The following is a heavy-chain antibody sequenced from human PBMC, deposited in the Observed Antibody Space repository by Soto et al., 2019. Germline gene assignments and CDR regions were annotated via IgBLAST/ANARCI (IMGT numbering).Heavy chain of an antibody. V-gene: IGHV3-30*18. Sequence: GGSLRLSCAASGFTFSIYGMHWVRQAPGKGLEWVAFISYDGSNKYYADSVKGRFTISRDNSKNTLYLQMNSLRAEDTDVYYCEKARSKLLVSYYHFDYGMDVWGQGTTVTVSS. CDR2: ISYDGSNK. D-gene: IGHD1-26*01. J-gene: IGHJ6*02. CDR1: GFTFSIYG. CDR3: EKARSKLLVSYYHFDYGMDV.